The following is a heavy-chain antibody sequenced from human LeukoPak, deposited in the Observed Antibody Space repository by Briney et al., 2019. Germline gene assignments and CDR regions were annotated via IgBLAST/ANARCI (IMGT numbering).Heavy chain of an antibody. J-gene: IGHJ4*02. V-gene: IGHV1-69*05. CDR1: GGTFSSYG. Sequence: ASVKVSCKASGGTFSSYGISWVRQAPGQGLEWMGGIIPIFGTANYAQKLQGRVTITTDESTSTAYMELSSLRSEDTAVYYCARENGGWYYFDYWGQGTLVTVSS. CDR2: IIPIFGTA. D-gene: IGHD6-19*01. CDR3: ARENGGWYYFDY.